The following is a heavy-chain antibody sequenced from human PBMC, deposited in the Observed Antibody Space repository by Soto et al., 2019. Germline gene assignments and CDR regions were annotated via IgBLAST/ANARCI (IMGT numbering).Heavy chain of an antibody. J-gene: IGHJ6*02. CDR1: GGTFSSYA. D-gene: IGHD3-10*01. V-gene: IGHV1-69*06. Sequence: QVQLVQSGAEVKKPGSSVKVSCKASGGTFSSYAISWVRQAPGQGLEWMGGIIPIFGTANYAQKFQGRVTITADKSTRTAYMDQSSLRSEDTAVYYCARVYGSAITGPYYYGMDVWGQGTTVTVSS. CDR3: ARVYGSAITGPYYYGMDV. CDR2: IIPIFGTA.